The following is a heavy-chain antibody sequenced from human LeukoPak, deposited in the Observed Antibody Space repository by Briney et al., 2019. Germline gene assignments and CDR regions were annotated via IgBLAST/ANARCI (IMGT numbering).Heavy chain of an antibody. CDR3: ARDLPNTAMAFYYYYYMDV. D-gene: IGHD5-18*01. CDR1: GYTFTGYY. J-gene: IGHJ6*03. V-gene: IGHV1-2*02. Sequence: ASVKVSCKASGYTFTGYYIHWVRQAPGQGLEWMGWINPKTGGTNSAQKFQGRVTMTRDTSISTAYMELSRLRSDDTAVYYCARDLPNTAMAFYYYYYMDVWGKGTTVTVSS. CDR2: INPKTGGT.